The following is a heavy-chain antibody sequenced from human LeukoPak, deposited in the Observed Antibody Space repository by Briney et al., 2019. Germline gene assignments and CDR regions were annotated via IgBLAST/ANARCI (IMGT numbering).Heavy chain of an antibody. CDR2: ISTYNDNT. J-gene: IGHJ4*02. D-gene: IGHD6-6*01. Sequence: ASVKVSCKASGYTFTSYDISWVRQAPGQGLEWMGWISTYNDNTHYAQKLQGRVTMTTDTSTSTVYMELKSLRSDDTAVYYCARIQSRIIAARPGNPAFDYWGRGTLVTVSS. V-gene: IGHV1-18*01. CDR1: GYTFTSYD. CDR3: ARIQSRIIAARPGNPAFDY.